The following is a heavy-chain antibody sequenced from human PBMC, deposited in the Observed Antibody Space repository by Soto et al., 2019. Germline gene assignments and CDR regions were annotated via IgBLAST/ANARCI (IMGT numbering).Heavy chain of an antibody. D-gene: IGHD2-2*01. CDR2: VYSSGGT. CDR3: ARRGPRYATTYWFFDV. Sequence: SETLSLTCNVSGDSIGSHYWTWIRQPPGKGLEWIGYVYSSGGTNYNPSLKSRVILSVDTSKNQFYLKMNYVTAADTAVYYCARRGPRYATTYWFFDVWGRGTRV. J-gene: IGHJ2*01. V-gene: IGHV4-59*11. CDR1: GDSIGSHY.